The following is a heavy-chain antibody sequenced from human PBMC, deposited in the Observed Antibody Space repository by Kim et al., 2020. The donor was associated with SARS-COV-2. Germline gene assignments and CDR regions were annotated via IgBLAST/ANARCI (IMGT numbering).Heavy chain of an antibody. J-gene: IGHJ6*02. CDR3: ARVPRAARLSRGGYYYYGMDV. CDR2: IGTAGDT. Sequence: GGSLRLSCAASGFTFSSYDMHWVRQATGKGLEWVSAIGTAGDTYYPGSVKGRFTISRENAKNSLYLQMNSLRAGDTAVYYCARVPRAARLSRGGYYYYGMDVWGQGTTVTVSS. V-gene: IGHV3-13*04. CDR1: GFTFSSYD. D-gene: IGHD6-6*01.